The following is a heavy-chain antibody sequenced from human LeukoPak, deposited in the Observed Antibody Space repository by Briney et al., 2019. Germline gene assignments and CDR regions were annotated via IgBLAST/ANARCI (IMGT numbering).Heavy chain of an antibody. CDR3: ARDHPIQLWPPRYYYYMDV. Sequence: SETLSLTCTVSGGSISSYYWNWIRQPAGKGLEWIGRIYTSGSTNYNPSLKSRVTMSVDTSKNQFSLKLSSVTAADTAVYYCARDHPIQLWPPRYYYYMDVWGKGTTVTVSS. CDR2: IYTSGST. D-gene: IGHD5-18*01. V-gene: IGHV4-4*07. CDR1: GGSISSYY. J-gene: IGHJ6*03.